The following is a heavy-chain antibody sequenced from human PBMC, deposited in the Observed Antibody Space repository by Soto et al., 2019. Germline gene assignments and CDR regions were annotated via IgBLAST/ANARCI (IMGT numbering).Heavy chain of an antibody. CDR1: GDSISDGPYF. CDR2: IFFNGIT. V-gene: IGHV4-31*11. CDR3: ARESGITGTRAFSH. D-gene: IGHD1-20*01. Sequence: SETLSLTCVVSGDSISDGPYFWTWIRQPPGKGLEWVGYIFFNGITYYSPSLKSRLTISVDTSKNHFSLSLTSVTAADTAIYYCARESGITGTRAFSHWGQGILVTVSS. J-gene: IGHJ4*02.